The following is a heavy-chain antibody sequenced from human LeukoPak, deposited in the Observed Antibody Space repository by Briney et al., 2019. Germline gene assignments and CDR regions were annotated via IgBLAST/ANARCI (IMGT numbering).Heavy chain of an antibody. Sequence: GGSLRLSCAASGFTFSSYSMNWVRQAPGKGLEWVSSISSSSSYIYYADSVKGRFTISRDNAKNSLYLQMNSLRAEDTAVYYCARDPTRIAVAGTGFDYWGQGTLVTVS. V-gene: IGHV3-21*01. CDR1: GFTFSSYS. CDR2: ISSSSSYI. J-gene: IGHJ4*02. CDR3: ARDPTRIAVAGTGFDY. D-gene: IGHD6-13*01.